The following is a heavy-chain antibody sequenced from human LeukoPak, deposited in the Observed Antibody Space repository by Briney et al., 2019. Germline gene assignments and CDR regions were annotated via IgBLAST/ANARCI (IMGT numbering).Heavy chain of an antibody. CDR2: IDPSDSYT. Sequence: GESLQISCKGSGCLFTSYWISWVRQMPGKGLEGMGRIDPSDSYTNYSPSFQGHVTISADKSISTAYLQWSSLKASDTAMYYCARHWGPDSSSWSLFDYWGQGTLVTVSS. D-gene: IGHD6-13*01. CDR1: GCLFTSYW. V-gene: IGHV5-10-1*01. CDR3: ARHWGPDSSSWSLFDY. J-gene: IGHJ4*02.